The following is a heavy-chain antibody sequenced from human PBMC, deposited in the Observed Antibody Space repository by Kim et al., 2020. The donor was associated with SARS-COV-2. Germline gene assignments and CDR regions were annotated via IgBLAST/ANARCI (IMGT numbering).Heavy chain of an antibody. V-gene: IGHV4-34*01. D-gene: IGHD3-10*01. Sequence: SETLSLTCAVYGGSFSGYYWSWIRQPPGKGLEWIGEINHSGSTNYNPSLKSRVTISVDTSKNQFSLKLSSVTAADTAVYYCARETTTMVRGVIDYWGQGT. CDR3: ARETTTMVRGVIDY. CDR2: INHSGST. J-gene: IGHJ4*02. CDR1: GGSFSGYY.